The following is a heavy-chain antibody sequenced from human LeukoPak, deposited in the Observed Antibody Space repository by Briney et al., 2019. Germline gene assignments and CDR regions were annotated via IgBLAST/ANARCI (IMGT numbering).Heavy chain of an antibody. CDR2: IYHSGST. V-gene: IGHV4-30-2*01. Sequence: PSQTLSLTCAVSGGSISSGGYSWGWIRQPPGKGLEWIGYIYHSGSTYYNPSLKSRVTISVDRSKNQFSLKLSSVTAADTAVYYCARGIEDTAMVEHWGQGTLVTVSS. CDR3: ARGIEDTAMVEH. CDR1: GGSISSGGYS. J-gene: IGHJ5*02. D-gene: IGHD5-18*01.